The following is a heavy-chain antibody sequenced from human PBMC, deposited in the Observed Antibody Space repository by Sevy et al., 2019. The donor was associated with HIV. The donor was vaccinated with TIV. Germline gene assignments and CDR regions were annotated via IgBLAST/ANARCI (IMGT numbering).Heavy chain of an antibody. V-gene: IGHV4-59*01. J-gene: IGHJ6*02. Sequence: SETLCLTCTVSGGSLNNYFWSWLRHPPGKGLEWIGYMYSSGSTNYNPSLKSRVTISVDTSKNQFSLKVRSVTAADTAVYYCARGSPDHYFGVDVWGQGTTVTVSS. CDR3: ARGSPDHYFGVDV. CDR2: MYSSGST. CDR1: GGSLNNYF.